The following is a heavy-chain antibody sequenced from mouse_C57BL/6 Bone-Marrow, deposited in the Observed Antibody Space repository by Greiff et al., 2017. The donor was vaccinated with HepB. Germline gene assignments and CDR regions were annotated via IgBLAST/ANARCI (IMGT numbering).Heavy chain of an antibody. CDR3: ARREYFDV. Sequence: EVMLVESGGGLVQPGGSLKLSCAASGFTFSDYYMYWVRQTPEKRLEWVAYISNGGGSTYYPDTVKGRFTISRDNAKNTLYLQMSRLKSEDTAMYYCARREYFDVWGTGTTVTVSS. CDR2: ISNGGGST. J-gene: IGHJ1*03. CDR1: GFTFSDYY. V-gene: IGHV5-12*01.